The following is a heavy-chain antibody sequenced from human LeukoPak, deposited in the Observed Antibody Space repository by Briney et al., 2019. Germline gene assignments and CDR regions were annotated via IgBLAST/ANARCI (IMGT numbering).Heavy chain of an antibody. CDR1: GFTVSSYA. CDR3: AKPRAVGVNAFFDY. V-gene: IGHV3-23*01. Sequence: GVSLRLSCAASGFTVSSYAMRWVRQAPGKGLEWVSSVSGSGGSTYYADSVKGRFTISRDNSKNTLYLQMNSLRAEDTAVYYCAKPRAVGVNAFFDYWGQGTLVTVSS. J-gene: IGHJ4*02. CDR2: VSGSGGST.